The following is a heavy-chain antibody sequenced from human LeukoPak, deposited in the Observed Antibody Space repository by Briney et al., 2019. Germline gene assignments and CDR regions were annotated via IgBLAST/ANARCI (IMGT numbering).Heavy chain of an antibody. J-gene: IGHJ3*02. CDR2: INTDGSST. V-gene: IGHV3-74*01. Sequence: GGCVRLSCAASGFTFSSFWMHWVRQAPGKGLVWVSRINTDGSSTTYADSVKGRFTISRDNAKNTLYLQLNSLRAEDTAVYYCARASWSGELPGIWGEGTVVAVSS. CDR3: ARASWSGELPGI. CDR1: GFTFSSFW. D-gene: IGHD3-10*01.